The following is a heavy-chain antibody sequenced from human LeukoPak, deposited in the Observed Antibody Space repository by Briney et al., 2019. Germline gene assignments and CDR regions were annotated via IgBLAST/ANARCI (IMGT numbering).Heavy chain of an antibody. Sequence: RPGGSLRLSCAASGFLVSRNHMNWVRQAPGKGLEWVSILYAGYSAYYAYYADSVKGRFTISRDNSKNTLYLQMNSLRAEDTAVYYCAKDRVITMIVVVPDYWGQGTLVTVSS. D-gene: IGHD3-22*01. CDR2: LYAGYSAYYA. CDR1: GFLVSRNH. J-gene: IGHJ4*02. CDR3: AKDRVITMIVVVPDY. V-gene: IGHV3-66*02.